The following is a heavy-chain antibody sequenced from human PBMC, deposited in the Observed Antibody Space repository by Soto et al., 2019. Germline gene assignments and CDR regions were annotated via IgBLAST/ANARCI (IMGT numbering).Heavy chain of an antibody. D-gene: IGHD1-20*01. J-gene: IGHJ3*02. CDR1: GFTFSDYY. V-gene: IGHV3-11*01. CDR2: ISSSGSTI. CDR3: ATNSPANWNDVGAFDI. Sequence: QVQLVESGGGLVKPGGSLRLSCAASGFTFSDYYMSWIRQAPGKGLEWVSYISSSGSTIYYADSVKGRFTITRDNAKNSLYLQMNSLRAEDTAVYYCATNSPANWNDVGAFDIWGQVTMVTVSS.